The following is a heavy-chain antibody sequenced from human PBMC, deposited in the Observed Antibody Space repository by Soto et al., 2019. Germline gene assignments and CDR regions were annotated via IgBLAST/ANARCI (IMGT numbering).Heavy chain of an antibody. V-gene: IGHV3-53*01. CDR3: ASMSTLSHY. CDR1: GFTVSSDY. Sequence: GGSLRLSCAASGFTVSSDYMTWVRQAPGKGLEWVSVIDSGGRPDYADSVKGRLTISRDNSKNTLYLQLNRVRAEDTAGYYCASMSTLSHYCGQGTLVTVAS. J-gene: IGHJ4*02. D-gene: IGHD3-16*01. CDR2: IDSGGRP.